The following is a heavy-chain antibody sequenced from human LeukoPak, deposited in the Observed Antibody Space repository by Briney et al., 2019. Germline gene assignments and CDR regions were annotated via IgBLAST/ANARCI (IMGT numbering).Heavy chain of an antibody. Sequence: SETLSLTCAVYGGSFSGYYWSWIRQPPGKGLEWIGEINHSGSTNYNPSLKSQVTISVDTSKNQFSLKLSSVTAADTAVYYCAGGSGSYYNGRSPVWGQGTTVTVSS. V-gene: IGHV4-34*01. J-gene: IGHJ6*02. CDR1: GGSFSGYY. CDR2: INHSGST. CDR3: AGGSGSYYNGRSPV. D-gene: IGHD3-10*01.